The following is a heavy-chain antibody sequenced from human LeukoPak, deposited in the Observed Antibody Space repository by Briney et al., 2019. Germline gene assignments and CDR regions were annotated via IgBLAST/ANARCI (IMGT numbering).Heavy chain of an antibody. CDR2: IYTSGST. D-gene: IGHD3-16*02. CDR1: GGSISSGSYY. CDR3: ARLGYDYVWGSYRYLFDP. V-gene: IGHV4-61*02. J-gene: IGHJ5*02. Sequence: SETLSLTCTVSGGSISSGSYYWSWIRQPAGKGLEWIGRIYTSGSTNYNPSLKSRVTISVDTSKNQFSLKLSSVTAADTAVYYCARLGYDYVWGSYRYLFDPWGQETLVTVSS.